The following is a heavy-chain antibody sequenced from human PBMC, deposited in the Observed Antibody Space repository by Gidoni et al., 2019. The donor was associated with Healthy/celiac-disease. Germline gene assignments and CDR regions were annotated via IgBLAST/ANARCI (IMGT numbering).Heavy chain of an antibody. CDR2: ISYDGSNK. J-gene: IGHJ4*02. V-gene: IGHV3-30*03. D-gene: IGHD3-10*01. CDR3: ASDRFGDFRFDY. CDR1: GFTCSSYG. Sequence: QVQLVESGGGVVQPGRSLRLSCAAAGFTCSSYGLHWVRQAPGKGLEWVAVISYDGSNKYYADSVKGRFTSSRDNSKNTLYLQMNSLRAEDTAVYYCASDRFGDFRFDYWGQGTLVTVSS.